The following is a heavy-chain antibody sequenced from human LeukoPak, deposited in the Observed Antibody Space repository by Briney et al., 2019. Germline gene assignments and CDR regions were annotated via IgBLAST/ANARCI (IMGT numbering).Heavy chain of an antibody. D-gene: IGHD5-24*01. CDR1: GGSISSPSDF. CDR2: VLYSGRT. CDR3: AREEADNSDNAFDI. Sequence: PSETVSLTCTVSGGSISSPSDFWGWIRQPPGKGLEGVGSVLYSGRTFYNPSLRTRLTVSVDTSKNQFSLQLRSVTAADTAVYFCAREEADNSDNAFDIWGRGTMVTVSS. J-gene: IGHJ3*02. V-gene: IGHV4-39*01.